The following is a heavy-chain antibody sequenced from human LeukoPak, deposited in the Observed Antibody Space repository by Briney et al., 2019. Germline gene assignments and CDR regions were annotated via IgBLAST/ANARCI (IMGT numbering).Heavy chain of an antibody. V-gene: IGHV3-33*01. Sequence: PGGSLRLSCAASGFTFSSYGMHWVRQAPGKGLEWVAVIWYDGSNKYYADSVKGRFTISRDNSKNTLYLQMNSLRAEDTAVYYCARGVFCSSISCSHGMDVWGQGTTVTVSS. J-gene: IGHJ6*02. CDR1: GFTFSSYG. CDR3: ARGVFCSSISCSHGMDV. D-gene: IGHD2-2*01. CDR2: IWYDGSNK.